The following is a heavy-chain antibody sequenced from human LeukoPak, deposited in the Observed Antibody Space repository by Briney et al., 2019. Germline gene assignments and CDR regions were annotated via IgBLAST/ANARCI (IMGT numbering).Heavy chain of an antibody. Sequence: PGGSLRLSCAASGFTFSDYAMNWVRQAPGKGLEWSSFINTNSKTIYYADSVKGRFTISRDNAKNSLYLQMHSLRAEDTGVYYCARDTWYSNSWLHAFDIWGQGTMVTVSS. J-gene: IGHJ3*02. CDR2: INTNSKTI. CDR3: ARDTWYSNSWLHAFDI. CDR1: GFTFSDYA. V-gene: IGHV3-48*01. D-gene: IGHD6-13*01.